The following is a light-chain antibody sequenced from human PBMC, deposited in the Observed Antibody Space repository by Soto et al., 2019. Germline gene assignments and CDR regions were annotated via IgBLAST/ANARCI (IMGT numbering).Light chain of an antibody. CDR3: QKYNTAPQT. J-gene: IGKJ1*01. CDR1: QGILDY. Sequence: DIQMTQSPSSLSATVGDRVTITCRASQGILDYVAWYQQKPGKAPKLLIYAASTLPSGVPSRFSGSGSGTDFALTISSLQPEDGATYYCQKYNTAPQTVGQGTKVEIK. CDR2: AAS. V-gene: IGKV1-27*01.